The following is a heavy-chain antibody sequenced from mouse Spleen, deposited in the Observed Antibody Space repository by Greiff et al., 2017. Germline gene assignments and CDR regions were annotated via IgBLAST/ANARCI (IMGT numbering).Heavy chain of an antibody. J-gene: IGHJ1*03. CDR3: ARRLYDYGPNWYFDV. D-gene: IGHD2-4*01. CDR1: GYTFTSYW. CDR2: IDPSDSET. Sequence: QVQLQQPGAELVRPGSSVKLSCKASGYTFTSYWMHWVKQRPIQGLEWIGNIDPSDSETHFNQKFKDKATLTVDKSSSTAYMQLSSLTSEDSAVYYCARRLYDYGPNWYFDVWGTGTTVTVSS. V-gene: IGHV1-52*01.